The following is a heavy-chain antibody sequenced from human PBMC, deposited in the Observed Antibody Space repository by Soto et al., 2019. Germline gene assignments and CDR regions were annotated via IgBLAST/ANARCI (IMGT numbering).Heavy chain of an antibody. D-gene: IGHD2-2*01. J-gene: IGHJ6*02. CDR3: ARTSLRYCSSTSCFYGMDV. Sequence: ASVQVSCKASGYTFTSYAMHWVRQAPGQRLEWMGWINAGNGNTKYSQKFQGRVTITRDTSASTAYMELSSLRSEDTAVYYCARTSLRYCSSTSCFYGMDVWGQGTTVTVSS. V-gene: IGHV1-3*01. CDR2: INAGNGNT. CDR1: GYTFTSYA.